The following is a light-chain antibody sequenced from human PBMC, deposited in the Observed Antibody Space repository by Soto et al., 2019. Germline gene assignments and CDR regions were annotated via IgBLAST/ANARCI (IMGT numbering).Light chain of an antibody. V-gene: IGKV1-17*01. CDR2: AAS. CDR1: QGIRNE. CDR3: LQHNSYPHT. Sequence: DIQMTQSPSSLSASVGYRFTITCRASQGIRNELGWYQQKPGKAPKRLIYAASSLQSGVPSRFSGSGYGTEFTLTISSLQPEDFATYYCLQHNSYPHTFGGGTKVDIK. J-gene: IGKJ4*01.